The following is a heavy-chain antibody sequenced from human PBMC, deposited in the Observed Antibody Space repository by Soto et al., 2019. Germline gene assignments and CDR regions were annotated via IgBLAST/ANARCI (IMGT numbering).Heavy chain of an antibody. J-gene: IGHJ6*02. D-gene: IGHD6-19*01. Sequence: VGSLRLSCAASGFTFSSYAMSWVRQAPGKGLEWVSAISGSGGSTYYADSVKGRFTISRDNSKNTLYLQMNSLRAEDTAVYYCARDVGVEQWLVRYYYYYYGMDVWGQGTTVTVSS. CDR3: ARDVGVEQWLVRYYYYYYGMDV. V-gene: IGHV3-23*01. CDR2: ISGSGGST. CDR1: GFTFSSYA.